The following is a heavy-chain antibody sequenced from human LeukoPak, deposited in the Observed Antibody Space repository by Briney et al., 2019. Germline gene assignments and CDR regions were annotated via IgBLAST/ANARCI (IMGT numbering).Heavy chain of an antibody. J-gene: IGHJ4*02. CDR1: GFTLSNAW. Sequence: GGSLRLSCAASGFTLSNAWMSWVRQAPGKGLEWVGRIKSKTDGGTIDYAAPVKGRFTISRDDSKNALYLQMNSLKTEDTAVYYCSTLEQWPAHYCGQGTLVTVSS. CDR3: STLEQWPAHY. CDR2: IKSKTDGGTI. D-gene: IGHD6-19*01. V-gene: IGHV3-15*01.